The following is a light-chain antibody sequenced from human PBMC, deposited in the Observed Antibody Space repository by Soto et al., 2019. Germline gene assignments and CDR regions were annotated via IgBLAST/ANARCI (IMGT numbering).Light chain of an antibody. V-gene: IGKV3-20*01. CDR2: DAS. J-gene: IGKJ4*01. Sequence: EIVLTQSPGTPSLSPGERATLSCRASQSVSSNKLAWYQQKPGQAPRLLIYDASSRATDIPDRFSGSGSGTDFTVTISRLEPEDFAVYYCQQYGRSPLTFGGGTKVEIK. CDR3: QQYGRSPLT. CDR1: QSVSSNK.